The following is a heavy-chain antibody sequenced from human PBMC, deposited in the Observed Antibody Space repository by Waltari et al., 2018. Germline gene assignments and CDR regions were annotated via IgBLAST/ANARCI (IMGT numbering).Heavy chain of an antibody. V-gene: IGHV4-39*02. CDR2: IYLSGST. CDR1: GGSISSSSYY. CDR3: ARDRAPALGATTHYFDY. Sequence: QLQLQESGPGLVKPSETLSLTCTVSGGSISSSSYYWGWIRQPPGKGLEWIASIYLSGSTNHNPSLKSRAPISVDTANNQFYLTLSSVTAADTAVYSCARDRAPALGATTHYFDYWGQGTLVTVSS. J-gene: IGHJ4*02. D-gene: IGHD5-12*01.